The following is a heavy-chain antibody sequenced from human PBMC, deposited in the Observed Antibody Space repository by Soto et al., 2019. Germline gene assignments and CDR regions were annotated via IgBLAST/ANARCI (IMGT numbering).Heavy chain of an antibody. D-gene: IGHD2-2*01. Sequence: SETLSLTCFVSGGSVTSHHWSWIRQFPGQGLQWIAYTSYTGNTNYNPSLQSRVTISLDTSKNQLSLKLTSMTAADTAVYYCARGVVVPAPGGSYYYYGMDVWGQGTTVTVSS. J-gene: IGHJ6*02. CDR3: ARGVVVPAPGGSYYYYGMDV. CDR2: TSYTGNT. V-gene: IGHV4-59*02. CDR1: GGSVTSHH.